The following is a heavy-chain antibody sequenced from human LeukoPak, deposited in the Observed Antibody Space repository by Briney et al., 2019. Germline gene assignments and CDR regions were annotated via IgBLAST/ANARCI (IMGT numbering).Heavy chain of an antibody. D-gene: IGHD1-14*01. J-gene: IGHJ4*02. Sequence: GGSLRLSCAASGFTFSDYYMSWIRQAPGKGLEWVSYISSSGSTIYYADSVKGRFTISRDNAKNSLYLQMNSLRAEDTAVYYCARCMLPHKPTNFDYWGQGTLVTVSS. CDR3: ARCMLPHKPTNFDY. CDR1: GFTFSDYY. V-gene: IGHV3-11*01. CDR2: ISSSGSTI.